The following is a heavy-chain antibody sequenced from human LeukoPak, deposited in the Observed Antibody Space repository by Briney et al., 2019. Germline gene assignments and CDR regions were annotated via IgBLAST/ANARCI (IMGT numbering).Heavy chain of an antibody. CDR2: INHSGST. J-gene: IGHJ6*02. D-gene: IGHD5-18*01. CDR1: GGSFSGYY. Sequence: SETLSLTCAVYGGSFSGYYWSWIRQPPGKGLEWIGEINHSGSTNYNPSLKSRVTISVDTSKNQFSLKLSSVTAADTAVYYCARVVYSYRYYYYGMDVWGQGTTVTVSS. V-gene: IGHV4-34*01. CDR3: ARVVYSYRYYYYGMDV.